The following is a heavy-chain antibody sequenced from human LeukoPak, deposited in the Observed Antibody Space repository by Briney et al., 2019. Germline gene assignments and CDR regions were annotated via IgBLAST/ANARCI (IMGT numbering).Heavy chain of an antibody. J-gene: IGHJ4*02. CDR3: ARGLQQLPAGGY. CDR2: INHSGST. D-gene: IGHD4-11*01. Sequence: SETLSLTCAVYGGSFSGYYWSWIRQPPGKGLEWIGDINHSGSTNYNPSLKSRVTISVDTSKNQFSLKLNSVTAADTAVYYCARGLQQLPAGGYWGQGTLVTVPS. CDR1: GGSFSGYY. V-gene: IGHV4-34*01.